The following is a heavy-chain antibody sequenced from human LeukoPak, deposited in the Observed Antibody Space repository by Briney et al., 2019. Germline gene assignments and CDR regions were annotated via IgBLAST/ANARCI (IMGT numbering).Heavy chain of an antibody. D-gene: IGHD2-2*01. CDR3: ARWPAVVDVDV. V-gene: IGHV1-2*02. CDR2: INPNSGDR. CDR1: GYTFIEYY. J-gene: IGHJ6*04. Sequence: GASMKVSCKASGYTFIEYYIHWVRQAPGPGLEWMGWINPNSGDRKYAQKFQGRLTLTRDTSISTAYMELSSLRSDDTAVYYCARWPAVVDVDVWGKGTTVTVSS.